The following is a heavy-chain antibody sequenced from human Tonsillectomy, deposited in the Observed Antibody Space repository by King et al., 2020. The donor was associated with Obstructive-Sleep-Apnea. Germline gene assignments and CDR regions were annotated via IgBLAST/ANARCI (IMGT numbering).Heavy chain of an antibody. D-gene: IGHD1-7*01. CDR2: ISYDGDNN. CDR1: GFTLSSFA. V-gene: IGHV3-30*04. CDR3: ARGTLEFDY. J-gene: IGHJ4*02. Sequence: VQLVESGGGVVQPGTSLRLSCAASGFTLSSFAMHWVSKAPGKGLEGLAIISYDGDNNYYGASCKGRFTISRDNSKNTVYLQMNSVRVEDTAVYYCARGTLEFDYWGQGTLVTVSS.